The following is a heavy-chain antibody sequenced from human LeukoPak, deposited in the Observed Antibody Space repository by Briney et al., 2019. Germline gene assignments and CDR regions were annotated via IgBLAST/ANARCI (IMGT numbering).Heavy chain of an antibody. CDR3: ARSHYYLDS. CDR2: ISTSYSTI. Sequence: GGSLRPSCAASGFTFSTYSMHWVRQAPGKGLEWVSFISTSYSTIYADSVKGRFTISRDNAKNSVYLQMNSLRAEDTAVYYCARSHYYLDSWGQGTLVTASS. CDR1: GFTFSTYS. V-gene: IGHV3-48*01. J-gene: IGHJ4*02.